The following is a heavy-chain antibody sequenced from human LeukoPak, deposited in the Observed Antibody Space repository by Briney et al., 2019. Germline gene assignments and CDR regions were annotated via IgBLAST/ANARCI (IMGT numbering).Heavy chain of an antibody. Sequence: GGSLRLSCAASGFTFSSYGMHWVRQAPGKGLEWVAVIWYDGSNKYYADSVKGRLTISRDNSKNTLYLQMNSLRAEDTAVYYCARGKYQLLSYWFDPWGQGTLVTVSS. J-gene: IGHJ5*02. V-gene: IGHV3-33*01. CDR2: IWYDGSNK. D-gene: IGHD2-2*01. CDR1: GFTFSSYG. CDR3: ARGKYQLLSYWFDP.